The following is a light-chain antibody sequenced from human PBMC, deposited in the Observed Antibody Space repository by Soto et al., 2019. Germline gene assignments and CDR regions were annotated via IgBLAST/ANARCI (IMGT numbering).Light chain of an antibody. CDR2: GAS. CDR3: QQHLGRLT. V-gene: IGKV3-20*02. CDR1: QSISSNS. J-gene: IGKJ1*01. Sequence: EILMTQSPATLSVSPGERATLSCRASQSISSNSLAWYQQKPGQAPRLFIYGASSRATGIPARFIGSGSGTDFTLTISSLEPEDSAVYYCQQHLGRLTFGQGTKVDIK.